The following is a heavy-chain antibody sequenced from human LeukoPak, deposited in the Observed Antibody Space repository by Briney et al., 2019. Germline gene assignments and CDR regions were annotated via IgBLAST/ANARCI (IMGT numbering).Heavy chain of an antibody. CDR2: ISGDGGST. CDR1: GFTISSYT. D-gene: IGHD5-18*01. J-gene: IGHJ4*02. Sequence: AGGSLRFYCAAAGFTISSYTMHWLRQAPGTGLEWVSVISGDGGSTYYADSVKGRFTISRDNSKNTLSLQMNSLRAEATSEYYCAKGIDLWLTYFDRWGEGALVTASS. CDR3: AKGIDLWLTYFDR. V-gene: IGHV3-23*01.